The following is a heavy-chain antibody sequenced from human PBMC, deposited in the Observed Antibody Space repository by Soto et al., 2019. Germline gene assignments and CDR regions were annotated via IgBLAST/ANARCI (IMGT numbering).Heavy chain of an antibody. J-gene: IGHJ4*02. Sequence: ESGGGVVQPGGSLRLSCQASGFNFDNYGMHWVRPAPGKGLEWVAVITYDGSFQYYADSVKGRFTISRDNSKNTLFLHLNTLKPEDTAVYHCAKDRVGGTFYTPLGFWGEGTLVTVSS. CDR3: AKDRVGGTFYTPLGF. V-gene: IGHV3-30*18. CDR2: ITYDGSFQ. D-gene: IGHD1-7*01. CDR1: GFNFDNYG.